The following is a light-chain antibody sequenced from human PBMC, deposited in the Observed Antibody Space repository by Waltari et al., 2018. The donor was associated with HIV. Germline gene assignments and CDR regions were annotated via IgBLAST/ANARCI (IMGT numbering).Light chain of an antibody. CDR2: EVN. Sequence: QSALIQPASVSGSPGQSITISCTGTSSDVWGYNIASWYQQYPGKAPKVIIYEVNKRPLGISNRFSGSKSGNTASLTISGLQPEDEADYYCCSYAGGSSSVFGGGTKLTVL. CDR3: CSYAGGSSSV. CDR1: SSDVWGYNI. J-gene: IGLJ3*02. V-gene: IGLV2-23*02.